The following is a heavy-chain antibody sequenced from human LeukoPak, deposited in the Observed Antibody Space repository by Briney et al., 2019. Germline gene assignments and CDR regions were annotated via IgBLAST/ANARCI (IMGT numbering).Heavy chain of an antibody. J-gene: IGHJ4*02. D-gene: IGHD3-10*01. V-gene: IGHV4-34*01. CDR3: ARGWYYGSGSRYPFDY. Sequence: KSSETLSLTCAVYGGSFSGYYWSWIRQPPGKGLEWIGEINHSGSTNYNPSLKSRVTISVDTSKNQFSLKLSSVTAADTAVYYCARGWYYGSGSRYPFDYWGQGTLVTVSS. CDR2: INHSGST. CDR1: GGSFSGYY.